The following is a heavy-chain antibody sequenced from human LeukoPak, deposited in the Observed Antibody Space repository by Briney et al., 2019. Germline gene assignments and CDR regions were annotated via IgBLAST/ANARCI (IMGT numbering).Heavy chain of an antibody. Sequence: ASVKVSCKTSGYTFIGHYIHWVRQAPGQGLEWMGWINPKNGGANYAPRFRGRVTLTRDRSTSTVYMELTRLTSDDTAVYYCARASFWESPVNWFDPWGQGTLVTVSS. CDR1: GYTFIGHY. J-gene: IGHJ5*02. D-gene: IGHD3-16*01. CDR2: INPKNGGA. V-gene: IGHV1-2*07. CDR3: ARASFWESPVNWFDP.